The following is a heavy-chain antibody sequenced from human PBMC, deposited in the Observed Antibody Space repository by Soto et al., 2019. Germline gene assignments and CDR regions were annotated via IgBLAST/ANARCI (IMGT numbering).Heavy chain of an antibody. J-gene: IGHJ4*02. CDR1: GGSISSDY. V-gene: IGHV4-59*08. CDR3: ARALDWTFNY. CDR2: IHYDWGT. D-gene: IGHD1-1*01. Sequence: QVQLQESGPGLVKPSETLSLTCTVSGGSISSDYWSWIRQTPGKGLEWIGYIHYDWGTSYNPALKSRVTLSVDTSKNQFSLRLSSVTAADTAMYYCARALDWTFNYWGQGTLVTVSS.